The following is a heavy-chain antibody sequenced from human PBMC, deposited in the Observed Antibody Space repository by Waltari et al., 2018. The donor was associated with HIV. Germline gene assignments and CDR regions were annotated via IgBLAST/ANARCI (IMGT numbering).Heavy chain of an antibody. CDR2: IGKKGSTK. CDR3: TGDKQATGATLDD. J-gene: IGHJ4*02. V-gene: IGHV3-33*01. D-gene: IGHD2-15*01. CDR1: GFTFSNYG. Sequence: QVQLVESGGGVVQPGRSLRLSCAAPGFTFSNYGMHWVRRGPVEGQGWVGLIGKKGSTKFNADAVKGRFIKSGDNSKSALYRQISSLRADDTAVYYCTGDKQATGATLDDWGQGTLDTVSS.